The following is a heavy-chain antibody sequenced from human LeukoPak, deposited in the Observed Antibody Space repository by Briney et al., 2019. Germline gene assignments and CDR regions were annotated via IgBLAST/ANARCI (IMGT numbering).Heavy chain of an antibody. Sequence: GGSLRLSFAASGSTFSSYLRRGVRQPPGKRLEWLARIKSDGSSTKYADSVKGRFTISRDNTKNTLYLQMNNLRVEDTALYYCATLGVIKGIWGQGTMVTVSS. D-gene: IGHD2-21*01. V-gene: IGHV3-74*01. J-gene: IGHJ3*02. CDR3: ATLGVIKGI. CDR1: GSTFSSYL. CDR2: IKSDGSST.